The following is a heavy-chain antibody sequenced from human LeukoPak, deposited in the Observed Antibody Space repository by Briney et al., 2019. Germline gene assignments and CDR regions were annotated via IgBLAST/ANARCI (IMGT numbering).Heavy chain of an antibody. J-gene: IGHJ4*02. V-gene: IGHV3-7*01. CDR1: GFTFSSYW. Sequence: GGSLRLSCAASGFTFSSYWMSWVRQAPEKGLEWVANINQYGSDKYYVDSVKGRFTISRDNAKNSLYLQMNSLRAEDAAVYYCARKGYYDSGCDYWGQGTLVTVSS. CDR2: INQYGSDK. CDR3: ARKGYYDSGCDY. D-gene: IGHD3-10*01.